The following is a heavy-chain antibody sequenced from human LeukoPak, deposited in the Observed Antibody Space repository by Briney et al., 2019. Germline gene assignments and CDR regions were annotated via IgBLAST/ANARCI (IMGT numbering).Heavy chain of an antibody. J-gene: IGHJ4*02. V-gene: IGHV3-23*01. CDR3: ANDYYDSSGYYRATRYYFDY. CDR2: ISGSGGST. Sequence: GGSLRLSCAASGFTFSSYAMSWVRQAPGKGLEWVSAISGSGGSTYYADSVKGRFTISRDNSKNTLYLQMNSLRAEDTAVYYCANDYYDSSGYYRATRYYFDYWGQGTLVTVSS. CDR1: GFTFSSYA. D-gene: IGHD3-22*01.